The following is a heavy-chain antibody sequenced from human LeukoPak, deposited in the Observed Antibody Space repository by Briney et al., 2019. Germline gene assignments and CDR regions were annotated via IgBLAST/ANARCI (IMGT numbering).Heavy chain of an antibody. V-gene: IGHV3-20*04. CDR3: ARVLVGATGDY. Sequence: RPGGSLRLSCAASGFNFDDYGMTWVRQAPGKGLEWVSTIDWNGVSTGYADSVKGRFTISRDNAKNSLYLQMNSLRAEDTAVYYCARVLVGATGDYWGQGTLVTVSS. J-gene: IGHJ4*02. CDR2: IDWNGVST. CDR1: GFNFDDYG. D-gene: IGHD1-26*01.